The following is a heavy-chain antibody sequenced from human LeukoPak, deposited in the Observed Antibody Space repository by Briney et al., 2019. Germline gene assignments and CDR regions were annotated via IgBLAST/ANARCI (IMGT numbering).Heavy chain of an antibody. D-gene: IGHD2-2*01. Sequence: GGSLRLSCAASGFTFSSYAMHWVRQAPGKGLEWVAVISYDGSNKYYADSVKGRFTISRDNSKNTLYLQMNSLRAEDTAVYYCARSTFSTSKYYYYYGMDVWGQGTTVTVSS. CDR2: ISYDGSNK. CDR3: ARSTFSTSKYYYYYGMDV. V-gene: IGHV3-30-3*01. J-gene: IGHJ6*02. CDR1: GFTFSSYA.